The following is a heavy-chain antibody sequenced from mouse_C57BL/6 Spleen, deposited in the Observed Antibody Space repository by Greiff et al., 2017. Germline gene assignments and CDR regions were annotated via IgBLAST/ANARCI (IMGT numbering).Heavy chain of an antibody. Sequence: VQLQQSGPELVKPGASVKISCKASGYSFTGYYMNWVKQSPEKSLEWIGEINPSTGGTTYNQKFKAKATLTVDKSSSTAYMQLKSLTSEDSAVYYCARGGDYFYYWGQGTTLTVSS. J-gene: IGHJ2*01. V-gene: IGHV1-42*01. CDR1: GYSFTGYY. CDR3: ARGGDYFYY. CDR2: INPSTGGT.